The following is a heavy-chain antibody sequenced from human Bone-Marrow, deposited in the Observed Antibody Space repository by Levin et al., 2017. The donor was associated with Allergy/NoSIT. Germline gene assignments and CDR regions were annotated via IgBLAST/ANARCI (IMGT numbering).Heavy chain of an antibody. CDR1: GYPFTDYY. V-gene: IGHV1-2*06. CDR2: VTPHSGVT. J-gene: IGHJ4*02. CDR3: ARDSNGATSVPYFDN. D-gene: IGHD2-8*01. Sequence: EASVKVSCKAAGYPFTDYYMHWVRQTPGQGLEWLGRVTPHSGVTSYAQKFQGRVTLTRDTSISTAYMELSRLQSDDTAIYYCARDSNGATSVPYFDNWGQGTLVTVSS.